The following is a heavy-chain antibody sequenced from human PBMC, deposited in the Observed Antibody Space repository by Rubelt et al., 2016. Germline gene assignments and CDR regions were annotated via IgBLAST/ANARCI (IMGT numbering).Heavy chain of an antibody. Sequence: QVQLVQSGAEVKKPGASVKVSCKASGYTFTGYYMHWVRQAPGQGLEWLGGFDPEGGETMYARKFQGIVTMTEDTSTDTAYMELSSLRSEDTAVYYCATDWVTIVGGWGQGTLVTVSS. V-gene: IGHV1-24*01. D-gene: IGHD3-3*01. CDR2: FDPEGGET. CDR3: ATDWVTIVGG. CDR1: GYTFTGYY. J-gene: IGHJ4*02.